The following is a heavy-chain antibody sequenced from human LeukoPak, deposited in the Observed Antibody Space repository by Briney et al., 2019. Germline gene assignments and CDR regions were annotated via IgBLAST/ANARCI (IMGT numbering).Heavy chain of an antibody. CDR2: ISSSSSYI. J-gene: IGHJ4*02. Sequence: PGGSLRLSCAASGFTFSSCSMNWVRQAPGKGLEWVSPISSSSSYIYYADSVKGRFTISRDNAKNSLYLQMNSLRAEDTAVYYCASGSNGDYDYWGQGTLVTVSS. CDR3: ASGSNGDYDY. D-gene: IGHD4-17*01. V-gene: IGHV3-21*01. CDR1: GFTFSSCS.